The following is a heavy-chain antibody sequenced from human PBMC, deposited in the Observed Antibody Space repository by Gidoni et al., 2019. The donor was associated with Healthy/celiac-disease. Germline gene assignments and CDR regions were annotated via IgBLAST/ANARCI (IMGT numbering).Heavy chain of an antibody. CDR3: TSAVTTGSNDYYYYGMDV. CDR2: IRSKAYGGTT. Sequence: EVQLVESGGGLVQPGRSLRLSCTASGFTFGDYAMSWVRQAPGKGLGWVGFIRSKAYGGTTEYAASVKGRFTISRDDSKSIAYLQMNSLKTEDTAVYYCTSAVTTGSNDYYYYGMDVWGQGTTVTVSS. V-gene: IGHV3-49*04. D-gene: IGHD4-17*01. J-gene: IGHJ6*02. CDR1: GFTFGDYA.